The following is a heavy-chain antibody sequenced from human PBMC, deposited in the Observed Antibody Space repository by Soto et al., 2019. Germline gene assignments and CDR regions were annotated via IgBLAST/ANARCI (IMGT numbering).Heavy chain of an antibody. J-gene: IGHJ4*02. Sequence: QVRVVQSGAEVKKPGASVKVSCKTSGYTFTDYDINWVRQAPGQGLEWMGWVSPDHGNAGYARQFQGRITMTSDTSINTVFMELTNLRPEDTAVYYCEVTTGDWGQGTKVTVSS. CDR3: EVTTGD. D-gene: IGHD4-17*01. CDR2: VSPDHGNA. V-gene: IGHV1-8*01. CDR1: GYTFTDYD.